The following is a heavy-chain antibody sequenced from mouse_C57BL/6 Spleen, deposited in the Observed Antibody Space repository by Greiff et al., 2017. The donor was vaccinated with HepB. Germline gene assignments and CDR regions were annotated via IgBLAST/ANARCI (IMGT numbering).Heavy chain of an antibody. CDR2: INPNNGGT. CDR1: GYTFTDYY. CDR3: ARPYYYGSSFDY. J-gene: IGHJ2*01. Sequence: EVQLQQSGPELVKPGASVKISCKASGYTFTDYYMNWVKQSHGKSLEWIGDINPNNGGTSYNQKFKGKATLTVDKSSSTAYMELRSLTSEDSAVYYCARPYYYGSSFDYWGQGTTLTVSS. D-gene: IGHD1-1*01. V-gene: IGHV1-26*01.